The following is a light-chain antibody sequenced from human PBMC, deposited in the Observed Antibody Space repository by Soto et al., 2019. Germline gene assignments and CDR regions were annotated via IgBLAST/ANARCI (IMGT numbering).Light chain of an antibody. V-gene: IGKV4-1*01. CDR2: CAS. J-gene: IGKJ2*01. CDR1: QSVLYSSNNKYH. CDR3: QQYYSSPYT. Sequence: DIVMTQSPDSLAVSLGAMATINCKSIQSVLYSSNNKYHLAWYQQQPGQPPKPLIYCASTPESTIPHRFSGSGSVTDFTLAINSLQAEDVAVYYCQQYYSSPYTFGQGNKLEVK.